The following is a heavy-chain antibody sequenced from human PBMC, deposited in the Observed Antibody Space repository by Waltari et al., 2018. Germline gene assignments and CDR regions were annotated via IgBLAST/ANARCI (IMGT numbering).Heavy chain of an antibody. CDR2: IYYSGSN. D-gene: IGHD1-1*01. Sequence: QVQLQESGPGLVKPSETLSLPCTVSGGSISSYFWSWIRQPPGKGLEWIGYIYYSGSNNYNPSLKSRVTISVDTSKNQFSLKLSSVTAADTAVYYCARERASQNEDAFDIWGQGTMVTVSS. CDR1: GGSISSYF. V-gene: IGHV4-59*01. J-gene: IGHJ3*02. CDR3: ARERASQNEDAFDI.